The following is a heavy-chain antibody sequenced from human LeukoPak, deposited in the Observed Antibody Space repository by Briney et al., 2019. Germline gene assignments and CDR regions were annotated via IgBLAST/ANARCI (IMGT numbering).Heavy chain of an antibody. Sequence: GGSLRLSCAASGFTFSSYGMHWVRQAPGKGLEWVAVIRYDGSNKYYADSVKGRFTISRDNSKNTLYLQMNSLRAEDTAVYYCARGMDSYSSSWSVFDYWGQGTLVTVSS. CDR3: ARGMDSYSSSWSVFDY. CDR2: IRYDGSNK. D-gene: IGHD6-13*01. J-gene: IGHJ4*02. V-gene: IGHV3-33*01. CDR1: GFTFSSYG.